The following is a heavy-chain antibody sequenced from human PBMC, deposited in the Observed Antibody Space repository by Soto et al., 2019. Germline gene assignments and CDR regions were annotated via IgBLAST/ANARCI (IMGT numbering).Heavy chain of an antibody. CDR3: ARLGGYYQALDT. CDR2: IYYTGTT. CDR1: SGSIRRYY. J-gene: IGHJ5*02. D-gene: IGHD3-22*01. Sequence: PSETLSLTCPISSGSIRRYYWSWIRQSPGKGLEWIGYIYYTGTTRCNPSLKSRVTILVDTSKNQFSLKLSSVTAADTAVYYCARLGGYYQALDTWGQG. V-gene: IGHV4-59*08.